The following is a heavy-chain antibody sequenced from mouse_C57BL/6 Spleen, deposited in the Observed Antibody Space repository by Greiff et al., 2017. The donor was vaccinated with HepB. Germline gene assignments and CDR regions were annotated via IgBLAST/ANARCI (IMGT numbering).Heavy chain of an antibody. CDR2: ISSGSSTI. Sequence: EVQVVESGGGLVKPGGSLKLSCAASGFTFSDYGMHWVRQAPEKGLEWVAYISSGSSTIYYADTVKGRFTISRDNAKNTLFLQMTSLRSEDTAMYYCARGGWLPNWYFDVWGTGTTVTVSS. D-gene: IGHD2-3*01. J-gene: IGHJ1*03. CDR1: GFTFSDYG. CDR3: ARGGWLPNWYFDV. V-gene: IGHV5-17*01.